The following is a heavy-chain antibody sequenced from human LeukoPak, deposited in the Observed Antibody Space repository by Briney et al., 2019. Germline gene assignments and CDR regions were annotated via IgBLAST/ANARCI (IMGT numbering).Heavy chain of an antibody. D-gene: IGHD6-19*01. V-gene: IGHV3-9*01. CDR3: AKGSRIAVGYFDY. J-gene: IGHJ4*02. Sequence: GGSLRLSCAASGFTFDDYAMHWVRQAPGKGLEWVSGISWNSGSIGYADSVKGRFTISRDNAKNSLYLQMNSLRAEDTALYYCAKGSRIAVGYFDYWGQGTLVTVSS. CDR2: ISWNSGSI. CDR1: GFTFDDYA.